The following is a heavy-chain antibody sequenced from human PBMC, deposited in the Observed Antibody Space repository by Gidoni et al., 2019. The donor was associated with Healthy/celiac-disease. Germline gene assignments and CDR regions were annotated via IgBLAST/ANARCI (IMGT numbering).Heavy chain of an antibody. J-gene: IGHJ5*02. D-gene: IGHD6-13*01. CDR2: ISSSSSTI. Sequence: EVQLVESGGGLVQPGGALRLSCSAYGFTFSSYSMNWFRQAPGKGLEWFSYISSSSSTIYYADSVKGRFTISRDNAKNSLYLQMNSLRDEDTAVYYCARGGSSWYGWFDPWGQGTLVTVSS. CDR3: ARGGSSWYGWFDP. CDR1: GFTFSSYS. V-gene: IGHV3-48*02.